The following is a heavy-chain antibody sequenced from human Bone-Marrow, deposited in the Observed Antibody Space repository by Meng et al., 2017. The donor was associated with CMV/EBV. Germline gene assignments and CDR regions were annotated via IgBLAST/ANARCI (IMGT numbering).Heavy chain of an antibody. D-gene: IGHD4-23*01. V-gene: IGHV4-61*08. CDR2: IYYSGST. CDR3: ARDTVVTPPYYYYGMDV. Sequence: GSLRLSCTVSGGSISSGGYYWSWIRQHPGKGLEWIGYIYYSGSTNYNPSLKSRVTISVDTSKNQFSLKLSSVTAADTAVYYCARDTVVTPPYYYYGMDVWGQGTTVTVSS. J-gene: IGHJ6*02. CDR1: GGSISSGGYY.